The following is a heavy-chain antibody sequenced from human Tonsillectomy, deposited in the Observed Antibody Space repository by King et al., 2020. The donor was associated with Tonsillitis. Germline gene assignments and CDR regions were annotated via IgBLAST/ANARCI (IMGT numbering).Heavy chain of an antibody. CDR2: ISSSSSTI. CDR1: GFTFSSYS. CDR3: AGDPLAYCGGDCSPGWFDP. J-gene: IGHJ5*02. D-gene: IGHD2-21*02. Sequence: VQLVESGGGLVQPGGSLRLSCAASGFTFSSYSMNWVRQAPGKGLEWVSYISSSSSTIYYADSVKGRLTISRDNAKKSLYLQMNSLRAEDTAVYYCAGDPLAYCGGDCSPGWFDPWGQGTLVTVSS. V-gene: IGHV3-48*01.